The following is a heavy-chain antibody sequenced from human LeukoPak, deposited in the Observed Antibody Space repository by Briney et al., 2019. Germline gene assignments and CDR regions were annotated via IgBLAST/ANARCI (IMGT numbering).Heavy chain of an antibody. V-gene: IGHV1-69*13. CDR1: GGTFSSYA. CDR3: ARSIAVAGTFDY. D-gene: IGHD6-19*01. J-gene: IGHJ4*02. Sequence: ASVRVSCKASGGTFSSYAISWVRQAPGQGLEWMGGIIPIFGTANYAQKFQGRVTITADESTSTAYMELSSLRSEDTAVYYCARSIAVAGTFDYWGQGTLVTVSS. CDR2: IIPIFGTA.